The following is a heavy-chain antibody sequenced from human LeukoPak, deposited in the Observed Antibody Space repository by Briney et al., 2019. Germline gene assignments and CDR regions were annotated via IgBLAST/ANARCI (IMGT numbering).Heavy chain of an antibody. CDR1: GSTVSSNS. V-gene: IGHV3-53*01. Sequence: GGSLRLSCTVSGSTVSSNSMSWVRQAPGKGLEWVSFIYSDNTHYSDSVKGRFTISRDNSKNTLYLQMNSLRAEDTAVYYCARRAGAYSQPYDYWGQGTLVTVSS. CDR2: IYSDNT. CDR3: ARRAGAYSQPYDY. D-gene: IGHD4/OR15-4a*01. J-gene: IGHJ4*02.